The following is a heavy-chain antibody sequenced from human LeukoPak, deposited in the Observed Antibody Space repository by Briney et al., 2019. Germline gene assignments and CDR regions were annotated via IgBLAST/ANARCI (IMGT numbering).Heavy chain of an antibody. J-gene: IGHJ5*02. V-gene: IGHV4-61*02. CDR1: GGSISSGSYY. CDR2: IYTSGST. D-gene: IGHD2-2*01. Sequence: SETLSLTCTVSGGSISSGSYYWSWIRQPAGKELEWIGRIYTSGSTNYSPSLKSRVTISVDTSKNQFSLKLSSVTAADTAVYHCARDLGHCGSTSCWGYGWVDPWGPGTLVTVSS. CDR3: ARDLGHCGSTSCWGYGWVDP.